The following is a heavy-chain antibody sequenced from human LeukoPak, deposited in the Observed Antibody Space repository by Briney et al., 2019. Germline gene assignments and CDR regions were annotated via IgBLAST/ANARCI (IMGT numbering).Heavy chain of an antibody. CDR3: ARGRMFGGVIANLVDNWFDP. CDR1: GYTFTGYY. J-gene: IGHJ5*02. D-gene: IGHD3-16*02. Sequence: GASVKVSCKASGYTFTGYYMHWVRQAPGQGLEWMGWINPNSGGTNYAQKFQGRVTMTRDTSISTAYMELSRLRSDDTAVYYCARGRMFGGVIANLVDNWFDPWGQGTLVTVSS. V-gene: IGHV1-2*02. CDR2: INPNSGGT.